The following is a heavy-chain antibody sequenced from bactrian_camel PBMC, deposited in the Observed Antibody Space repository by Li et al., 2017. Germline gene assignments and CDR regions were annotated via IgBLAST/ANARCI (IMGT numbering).Heavy chain of an antibody. D-gene: IGHD1*01. CDR3: AAGRPRRAGYLSLGEHAYDF. CDR1: GYTYSSYC. V-gene: IGHV3S55*01. J-gene: IGHJ4*01. CDR2: INDGGRT. Sequence: HVQLVESGGGSVQAGGSLRLSCAASGYTYSSYCMGWFRQAPGKEREGVAAINDGGRTAYVDSVKGRFTLSRDNLKNSLYLQMNSLKPEDTAVYYCAAGRPRRAGYLSLGEHAYDFWGQGTQVTVS.